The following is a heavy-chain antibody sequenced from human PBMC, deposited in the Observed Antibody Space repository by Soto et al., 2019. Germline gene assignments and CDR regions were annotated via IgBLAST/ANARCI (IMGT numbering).Heavy chain of an antibody. CDR2: IYYSGST. D-gene: IGHD4-4*01. V-gene: IGHV4-39*01. CDR1: GGSISSSSYY. CDR3: ARHSFYSNYDY. Sequence: QLQLQESGPGLVKPSETLSLTCTVSGGSISSSSYYWGWIRQPPGKGLEWIGSIYYSGSTYYNPSLKSRVTISVDTSKNQFSLKLSSVTAADTAVYYCARHSFYSNYDYWGQGTLVTVSS. J-gene: IGHJ4*02.